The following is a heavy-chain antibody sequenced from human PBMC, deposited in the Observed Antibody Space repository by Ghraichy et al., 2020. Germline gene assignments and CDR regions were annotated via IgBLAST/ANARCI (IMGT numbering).Heavy chain of an antibody. CDR1: GFTFSSYA. V-gene: IGHV3-23*01. Sequence: WGSLRLSCAASGFTFSSYAMSWVRQAPGKGLEWVSGIGDSGGTTYYADSVKGRFTISTDNSKNTLYLQMNSLRAEDTAVYYCAVYGGNSAFDYWGQGTLVTVSS. CDR3: AVYGGNSAFDY. J-gene: IGHJ4*02. D-gene: IGHD4-23*01. CDR2: IGDSGGTT.